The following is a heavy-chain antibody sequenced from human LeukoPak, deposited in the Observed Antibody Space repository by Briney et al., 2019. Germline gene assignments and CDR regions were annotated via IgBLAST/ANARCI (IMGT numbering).Heavy chain of an antibody. J-gene: IGHJ4*02. Sequence: GRSLRLSCAAPGFTFSSYGMHWVRQAPGKGLEWVAVISYDGSNKYYADSVKGRFTISRDNSKNTLYLQMNSLRAEDTAVYYCAKDFDTAMADRFFDYWGQGTLVTVSS. CDR3: AKDFDTAMADRFFDY. D-gene: IGHD5-18*01. V-gene: IGHV3-30*18. CDR1: GFTFSSYG. CDR2: ISYDGSNK.